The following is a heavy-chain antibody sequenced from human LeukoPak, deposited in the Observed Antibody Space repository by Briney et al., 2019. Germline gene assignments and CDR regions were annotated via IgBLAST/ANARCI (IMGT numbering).Heavy chain of an antibody. J-gene: IGHJ4*02. CDR1: GFTFSTSA. Sequence: GGSLRLSCSASGFTFSTSAMTWVRQAPGKGLEWVSYISSSGSTIYYADSVKGRFTISRDNAKNSLYLQMNSLRAEDTAVYYCARGLWFGELCDYWGQGTLVTVSS. V-gene: IGHV3-48*03. CDR3: ARGLWFGELCDY. CDR2: ISSSGSTI. D-gene: IGHD3-10*01.